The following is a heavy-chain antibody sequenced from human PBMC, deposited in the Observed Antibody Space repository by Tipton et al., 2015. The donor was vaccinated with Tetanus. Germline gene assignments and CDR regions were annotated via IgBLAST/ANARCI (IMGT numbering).Heavy chain of an antibody. D-gene: IGHD6-13*01. Sequence: GLVKPSQTLSLTCAISGDSVSSNSAAWNWIRQSPSRGLEWLGRTYYRSKWNNDYAVSVKSRITINPDTSKNQFSLQLNSVTPEVTVGYFCASDRHQLVRGGVYAFDIWGQGTMVTGSS. J-gene: IGHJ3*02. CDR2: TYYRSKWNN. CDR1: GDSVSSNSAA. V-gene: IGHV6-1*01. CDR3: ASDRHQLVRGGVYAFDI.